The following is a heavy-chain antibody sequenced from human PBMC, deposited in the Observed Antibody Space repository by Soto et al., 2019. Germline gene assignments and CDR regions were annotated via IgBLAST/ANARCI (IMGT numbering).Heavy chain of an antibody. CDR3: ARDGVNIVVVPAANFDD. J-gene: IGHJ4*02. V-gene: IGHV1-18*01. CDR2: ISAYNGNT. CDR1: GYTFTSYG. Sequence: ASVKVSCKASGYTFTSYGISWVRQAPGQGLEWMGWISAYNGNTNYAQKLQGRVTMTTDTSTSTAYMELRSLRSDDTAVYYCARDGVNIVVVPAANFDDWGQGTLVTVSS. D-gene: IGHD2-2*01.